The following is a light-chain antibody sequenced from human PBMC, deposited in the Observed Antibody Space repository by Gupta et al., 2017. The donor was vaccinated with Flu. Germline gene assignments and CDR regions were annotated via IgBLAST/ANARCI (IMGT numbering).Light chain of an antibody. CDR1: SSNIGAGCD. J-gene: IGLJ3*02. V-gene: IGLV1-40*01. Sequence: SSNIGAGCDVHWYQQLPGTAPKLLMHGNTNRPSGVPDRFSGSKSGTSASLAITGLQAEDEADYYCQSYDSRLSAWVFGGGTKLTVL. CDR2: GNT. CDR3: QSYDSRLSAWV.